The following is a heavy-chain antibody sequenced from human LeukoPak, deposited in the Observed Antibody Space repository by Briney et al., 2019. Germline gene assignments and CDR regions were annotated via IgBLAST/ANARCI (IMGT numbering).Heavy chain of an antibody. J-gene: IGHJ4*02. Sequence: PGGSLRLSCAASGFTFSSYAMHWVRQAPGKGLEWVAFIRYDGSNKYYADSVKGRFTISRDNSKNTLYLQMNSLRAEDTAVYFCQEKGGIRYFDWTPFDYWGQGTLVTVSS. V-gene: IGHV3-30*02. CDR1: GFTFSSYA. CDR2: IRYDGSNK. CDR3: QEKGGIRYFDWTPFDY. D-gene: IGHD3-9*01.